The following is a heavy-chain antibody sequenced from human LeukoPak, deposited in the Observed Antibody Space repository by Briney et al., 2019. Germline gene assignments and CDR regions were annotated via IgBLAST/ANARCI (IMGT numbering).Heavy chain of an antibody. V-gene: IGHV5-51*01. J-gene: IGHJ3*02. CDR2: IYPYDSDT. Sequence: GVSLKISCKGSGYTFNNFWIGWVRQMPGKGLEWMGIIYPYDSDTRYGPSFQGQVTISAGKSISTAYLQWSSLKASDTAMYYCARRKSGTGDAFDIWGQGTMVTASS. D-gene: IGHD1-7*01. CDR1: GYTFNNFW. CDR3: ARRKSGTGDAFDI.